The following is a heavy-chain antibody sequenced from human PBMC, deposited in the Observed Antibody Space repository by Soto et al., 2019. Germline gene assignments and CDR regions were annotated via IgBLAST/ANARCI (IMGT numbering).Heavy chain of an antibody. V-gene: IGHV3-23*01. D-gene: IGHD3-3*01. CDR2: ISGGGGGT. CDR1: GFTFSNYA. Sequence: GGSLRLSCAASGFTFSNYAMSWVHQAPGKGLEWVSSISGGGGGTYYADSVKGRFTISRDNSKNTLYLQMNTLRAEDTAVYYCAKDRGVIFGEVDYWGQGTLVTVSS. CDR3: AKDRGVIFGEVDY. J-gene: IGHJ4*02.